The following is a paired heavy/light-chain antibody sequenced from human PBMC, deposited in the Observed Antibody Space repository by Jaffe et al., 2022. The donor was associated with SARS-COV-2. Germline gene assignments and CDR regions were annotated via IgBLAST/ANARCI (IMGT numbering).Heavy chain of an antibody. J-gene: IGHJ3*02. CDR1: GFTFSSYW. D-gene: IGHD2-2*01. V-gene: IGHV3-7*01. CDR3: ARRDIVVVPAAIAGAFDI. Sequence: EVQLVESGGGLVQPGGSLRLSCAASGFTFSSYWMSWVRQAPGKGLEWVANIKQDGSEKYYVDSVKGRFTISRDNAKNSLYLQMNSLRAEDTAVYYCARRDIVVVPAAIAGAFDIWGQGTMVTVSS. CDR2: IKQDGSEK.
Light chain of an antibody. Sequence: AIQMTQSPSSLSASVGDRVTITCRASQGIRNDLGWYQQKPGKAPKLLIYAASSLQSGVPSRFSGSGSGTDFTLTISSLQPEDFATYYCLQDYNYPFTFGPGTKVDIK. CDR3: LQDYNYPFT. J-gene: IGKJ3*01. CDR1: QGIRND. V-gene: IGKV1-6*01. CDR2: AAS.